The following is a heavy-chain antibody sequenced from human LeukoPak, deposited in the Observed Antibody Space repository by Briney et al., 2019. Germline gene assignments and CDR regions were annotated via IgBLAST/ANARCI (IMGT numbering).Heavy chain of an antibody. CDR2: INLNSGGT. V-gene: IGHV1-2*02. CDR1: GYTFTGSY. CDR3: ARPSGGSGRWGDNWFDP. Sequence: GASVKVSCRASGYTFTGSYMHWVRQAPGQGLEWVGWINLNSGGTNYAQKFQGRVTMTRDTSISTAYMELSSLRSDDTAVYYWARPSGGSGRWGDNWFDPWGQGTLVTVSS. D-gene: IGHD3-10*01. J-gene: IGHJ5*02.